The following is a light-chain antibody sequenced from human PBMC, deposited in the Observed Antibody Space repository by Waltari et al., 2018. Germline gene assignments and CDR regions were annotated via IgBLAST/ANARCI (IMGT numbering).Light chain of an antibody. CDR2: GAS. CDR1: QIVTRS. V-gene: IGKV3-20*01. CDR3: QHYLRLPVS. J-gene: IGKJ1*01. Sequence: EIVLTQSPGTLSLSPGESATLSCRTSQIVTRSVAWYQQKPGQAPRLLIYGASNRATGIPDRFSSSGSGTVFSLTISSLEPEDFAVYYCQHYLRLPVSFGQGTKVEVK.